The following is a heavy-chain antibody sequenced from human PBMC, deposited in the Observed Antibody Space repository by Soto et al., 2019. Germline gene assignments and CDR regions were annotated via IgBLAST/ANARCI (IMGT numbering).Heavy chain of an antibody. V-gene: IGHV3-21*01. D-gene: IGHD3-22*01. CDR2: ISSSSSYI. CDR1: GFTFSSYS. J-gene: IGHJ4*02. Sequence: PGGSLRLSCAASGFTFSSYSMNWVRQAPGKGLEWVSSISSSSSYIYYADSVKGRFTISRDNAKNSLYLQMNSLRAEDTAVYYCARSHSSGYYFFKPAPWPEYWGQGTLVTVSS. CDR3: ARSHSSGYYFFKPAPWPEY.